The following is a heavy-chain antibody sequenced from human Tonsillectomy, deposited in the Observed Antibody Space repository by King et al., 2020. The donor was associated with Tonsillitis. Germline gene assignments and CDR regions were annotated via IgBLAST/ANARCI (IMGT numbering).Heavy chain of an antibody. V-gene: IGHV4-39*01. Sequence: RLQESGPGLVKPSETLSLTCTVSGGSISSGTYYWGWIRQPPGKGLEWIGSMYYSGSTYYNPSLKSRGIISADTSKNQFSLKLSSVTAADTAVYYCARREGYCSGGNCYDAFDIWGQGTMVTVSS. J-gene: IGHJ3*02. CDR3: ARREGYCSGGNCYDAFDI. CDR2: MYYSGST. CDR1: GGSISSGTYY. D-gene: IGHD2-15*01.